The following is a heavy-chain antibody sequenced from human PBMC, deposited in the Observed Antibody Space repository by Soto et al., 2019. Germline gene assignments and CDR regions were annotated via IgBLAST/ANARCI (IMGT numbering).Heavy chain of an antibody. Sequence: PGGSLRLSCAASGFTFSSYAMSWVRQAPRKGLEWVSAISGSGGSTYYADSVKGRFTISRDNSKNTLYLQMNSLRAEDTAVYYCARDPDPGEDYWGQGTLVTVSS. CDR1: GFTFSSYA. J-gene: IGHJ4*02. CDR3: ARDPDPGEDY. D-gene: IGHD4-17*01. V-gene: IGHV3-23*01. CDR2: ISGSGGST.